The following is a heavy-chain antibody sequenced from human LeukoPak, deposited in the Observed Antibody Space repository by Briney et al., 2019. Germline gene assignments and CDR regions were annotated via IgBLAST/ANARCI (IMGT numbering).Heavy chain of an antibody. CDR1: GFTFSRFA. CDR2: IYSGGST. CDR3: ARDIALGY. D-gene: IGHD3-16*02. V-gene: IGHV3-53*01. J-gene: IGHJ4*02. Sequence: GGSLRLSCAAPGFTFSRFAMSWVRQAPGKGLEWVSVIYSGGSTYYADSVKGRFTISRDNSKNTLYLQMNSLRAEDTAVYYCARDIALGYWGQGTLVTVSS.